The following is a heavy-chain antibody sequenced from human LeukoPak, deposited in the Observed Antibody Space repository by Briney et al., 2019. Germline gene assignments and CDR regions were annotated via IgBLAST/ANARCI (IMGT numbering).Heavy chain of an antibody. Sequence: GGSLRLSCAASGFSFTSYGIHWVRQAPGKGLEWVAFIRNDGSQEFYADFGKGRFTISRENAKNSLYLQMNSLRAGDTAVYYCARESNYYDSSGANDAFDIWGQGTMVTVSS. J-gene: IGHJ3*02. D-gene: IGHD3-22*01. V-gene: IGHV3-30*02. CDR2: IRNDGSQE. CDR3: ARESNYYDSSGANDAFDI. CDR1: GFSFTSYG.